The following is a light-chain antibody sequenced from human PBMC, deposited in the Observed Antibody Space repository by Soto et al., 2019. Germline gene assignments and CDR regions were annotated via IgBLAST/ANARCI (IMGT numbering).Light chain of an antibody. Sequence: DIPMTQSPSTLSASVGDRVTITCRASQSIRSWLAWYQQKPGKAPKVLIYDASTLESGVPSRFSGSGSGTEFTLTISSLQPDDFATYYCQHYNTYSTFGQGTKVDIK. V-gene: IGKV1-5*01. CDR3: QHYNTYST. CDR1: QSIRSW. J-gene: IGKJ1*01. CDR2: DAS.